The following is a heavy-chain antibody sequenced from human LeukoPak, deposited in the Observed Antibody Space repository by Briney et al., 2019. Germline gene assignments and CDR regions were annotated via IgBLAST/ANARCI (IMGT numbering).Heavy chain of an antibody. Sequence: GASVKVSCKASGYTFTSYYMHWVRQAPGQGLEWMGWINPNSGGTNYAQKFQGRVTMTRDTSISTAYMELSRLRSDDTAVYYCARVLTGFGELGDYYYYMDVWGKGTTVTISS. V-gene: IGHV1-2*02. CDR3: ARVLTGFGELGDYYYYMDV. CDR2: INPNSGGT. J-gene: IGHJ6*03. CDR1: GYTFTSYY. D-gene: IGHD3-10*01.